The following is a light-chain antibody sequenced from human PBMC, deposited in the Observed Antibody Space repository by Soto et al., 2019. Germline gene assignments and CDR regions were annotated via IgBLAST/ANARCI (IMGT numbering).Light chain of an antibody. Sequence: DIPMTQSPSTLPASVGDRVTVACRASQSIGSWLAWYQQKPGHAPKLLIYKATTLESGVPSRFSGSASGTEFTLTIASLQPDGFATYYCQPYADYSSIGQGTRVE. CDR3: QPYADYSS. CDR1: QSIGSW. J-gene: IGKJ1*01. CDR2: KAT. V-gene: IGKV1-5*03.